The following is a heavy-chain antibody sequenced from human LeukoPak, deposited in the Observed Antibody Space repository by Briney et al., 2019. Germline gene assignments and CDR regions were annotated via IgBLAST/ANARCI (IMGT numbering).Heavy chain of an antibody. J-gene: IGHJ4*02. CDR1: GGSISSYY. CDR2: IYYSGST. Sequence: SETLSLTCTVSGGSISSYYWSWIRQPPGKGLEWIGYIYYSGSTNYNPSLKSRVTISVDTSKNQFSLKLSSVTAADTAVYYCASAKADFWSGYFPDPFDYWGQGTLVNGSS. V-gene: IGHV4-59*08. D-gene: IGHD3-3*01. CDR3: ASAKADFWSGYFPDPFDY.